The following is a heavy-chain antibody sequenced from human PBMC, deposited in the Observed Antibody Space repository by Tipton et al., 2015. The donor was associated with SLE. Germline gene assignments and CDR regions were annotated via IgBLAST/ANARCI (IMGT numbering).Heavy chain of an antibody. CDR2: IFHSGIT. CDR1: GDSISSGTYY. CDR3: AGGRGELLPAANLAAA. J-gene: IGHJ5*02. V-gene: IGHV4-30-2*01. Sequence: TLSLTCTVSGDSISSGTYYWSWIRQPPGKGLQWIGYIFHSGITYYNPSLKSRVTMSVDRSKNQFSLRLTSVTAADTAVYFCAGGRGELLPAANLAAAWGQGTLVTVSS. D-gene: IGHD1-26*01.